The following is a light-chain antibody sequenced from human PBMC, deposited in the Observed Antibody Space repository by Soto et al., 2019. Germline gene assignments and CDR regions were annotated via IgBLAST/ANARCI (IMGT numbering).Light chain of an antibody. Sequence: QLVLTQSPSASASLGVSVKLTCTLSSGHSSYAIAWHQQQPEKGPRYLMKLNSDGSHSKGDGIPDRFSGSSSGAERYLTISSLQSEDEADYYCQTWGSGIPWVFGGGTKVTVL. CDR3: QTWGSGIPWV. J-gene: IGLJ3*02. CDR1: SGHSSYA. CDR2: LNSDGSH. V-gene: IGLV4-69*01.